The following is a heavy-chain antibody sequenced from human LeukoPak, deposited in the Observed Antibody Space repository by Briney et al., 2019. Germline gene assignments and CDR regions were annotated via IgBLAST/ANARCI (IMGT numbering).Heavy chain of an antibody. CDR1: GFTFSSYG. CDR2: IRYDGSNK. Sequence: GGSLRLSCAASGFTFSSYGMHWVRQAPGKGLEWVAFIRYDGSNKYHADSVKGRFTISRDNSKNTLYLQMNSLRAEDTAVYYCAKAILGSSWFSPFSDWGQGTLVTVSS. V-gene: IGHV3-30*02. CDR3: AKAILGSSWFSPFSD. J-gene: IGHJ4*02. D-gene: IGHD6-13*01.